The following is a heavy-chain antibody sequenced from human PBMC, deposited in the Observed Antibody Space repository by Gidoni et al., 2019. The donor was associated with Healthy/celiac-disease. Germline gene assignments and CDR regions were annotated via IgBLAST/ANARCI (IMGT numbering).Heavy chain of an antibody. CDR1: GGSFSGYY. V-gene: IGHV4-34*01. D-gene: IGHD1-26*01. Sequence: QVQLQQWGAGLLKPSETLSLTCAVYGGSFSGYYWSWIRQPPGKGLELIGEINHRGGTNYNPSLKSRVTISVDTSKNQFSLKLSSVTAADTAVYYCARGRVAASGGFFDYWGQGTLVTVSS. CDR2: INHRGGT. CDR3: ARGRVAASGGFFDY. J-gene: IGHJ4*02.